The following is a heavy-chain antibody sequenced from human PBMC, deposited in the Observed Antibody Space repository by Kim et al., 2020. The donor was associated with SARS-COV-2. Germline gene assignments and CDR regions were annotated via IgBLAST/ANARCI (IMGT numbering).Heavy chain of an antibody. V-gene: IGHV3-23*01. CDR2: ITGSGGVT. D-gene: IGHD6-19*01. J-gene: IGHJ4*02. CDR1: GLTFSSSV. CDR3: VKRDQWLAFDF. Sequence: GGSLRLSCAASGLTFSSSVMNWVRQAPGKGLEWVSAITGSGGVTFYADSVKGRFTISRDNSRNTLYLQMNSLRAEDTAVYYCVKRDQWLAFDFWGQGTLVTVSS.